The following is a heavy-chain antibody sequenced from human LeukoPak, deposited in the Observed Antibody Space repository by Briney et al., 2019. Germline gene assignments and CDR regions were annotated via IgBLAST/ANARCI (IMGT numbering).Heavy chain of an antibody. D-gene: IGHD6-13*01. Sequence: GGSLRLSCAASGFTFSSYTMNWVRQAPGKGLEWVSSIPDNGAYSHHADSVKGRFTISRDNARNSLYLDMRNLGAEDTAVYYCVRGDSRDYWGQGTLVTVSS. CDR3: VRGDSRDY. V-gene: IGHV3-21*01. CDR1: GFTFSSYT. CDR2: IPDNGAYS. J-gene: IGHJ4*02.